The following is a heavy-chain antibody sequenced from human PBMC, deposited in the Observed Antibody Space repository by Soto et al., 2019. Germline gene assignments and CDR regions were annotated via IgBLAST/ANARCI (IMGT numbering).Heavy chain of an antibody. V-gene: IGHV1-69*01. CDR1: GGTFSSYA. CDR2: IIPIFATA. Sequence: QVQLVQFGAEVKKPGSSVKVSCKASGGTFSSYAISWVRQAPGQGLEWMGRIIPIFATANYAQKFQGRVMITVDESTSTAYMELSSLRSEDTAVYYCARSVSFRYQLLKRGMDVWGQGTTVTVSS. D-gene: IGHD2-2*01. J-gene: IGHJ6*02. CDR3: ARSVSFRYQLLKRGMDV.